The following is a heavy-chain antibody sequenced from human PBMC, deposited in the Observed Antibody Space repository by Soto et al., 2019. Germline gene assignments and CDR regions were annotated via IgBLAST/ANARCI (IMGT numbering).Heavy chain of an antibody. CDR2: ISSDGTNK. CDR1: GFRISTYA. Sequence: XGSLRLSCLASGFRISTYAMHWVRQAPGKGLEWVAVISSDGTNKYYADSVKGRFTIARDNSKNTVYLYINSLGAEDTALFFCAKDKGSSGWYFDHWGQGTLVTVSS. J-gene: IGHJ4*02. V-gene: IGHV3-30*18. D-gene: IGHD6-19*01. CDR3: AKDKGSSGWYFDH.